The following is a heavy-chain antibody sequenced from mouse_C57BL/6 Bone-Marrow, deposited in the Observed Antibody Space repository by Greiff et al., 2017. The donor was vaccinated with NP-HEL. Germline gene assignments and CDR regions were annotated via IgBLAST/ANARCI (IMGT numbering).Heavy chain of an antibody. V-gene: IGHV1-19*01. J-gene: IGHJ4*01. D-gene: IGHD2-3*01. CDR1: GYTFTDYY. Sequence: VQLKQSGPVLVKPGASVKMSCKASGYTFTDYYMNWVKQSHGKSLEWIGVINPYNGGTSYNQKFKGKATLTVDKSSSTAYMELNSLTSEDSAVYYCARSYDGYYDYAMDYWGQGTSVTVSS. CDR2: INPYNGGT. CDR3: ARSYDGYYDYAMDY.